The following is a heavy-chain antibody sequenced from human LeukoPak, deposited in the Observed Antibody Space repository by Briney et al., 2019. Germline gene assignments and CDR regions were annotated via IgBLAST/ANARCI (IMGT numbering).Heavy chain of an antibody. J-gene: IGHJ4*02. V-gene: IGHV3-7*01. CDR2: IKQDGSEK. CDR1: GFTFSSYW. CDR3: ARGGYCSNTSCYTTPYYFDY. Sequence: GGSLRLSCAASGFTFSSYWMSWVRQAPGKGLEWVANIKQDGSEKYYVDSVKGRFTISRDNAKNSLYLQMNSLRAEDTAVYYCARGGYCSNTSCYTTPYYFDYWGQGTLVTVSS. D-gene: IGHD2-2*02.